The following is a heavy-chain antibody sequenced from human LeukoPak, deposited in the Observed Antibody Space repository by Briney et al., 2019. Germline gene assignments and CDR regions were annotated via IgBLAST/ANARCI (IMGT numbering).Heavy chain of an antibody. CDR1: GYTFTSYD. J-gene: IGHJ6*03. Sequence: ASVKVSCKASGYTFTSYDINWARQATGQGLEWMGWMNPNSGNTGYAQKFQGRVTMTRNTSISTAYMELSSLRSEDTAVYYCARGSSSSWFRYYYYYMDVWGKGTTVTISS. CDR3: ARGSSSSWFRYYYYYMDV. CDR2: MNPNSGNT. V-gene: IGHV1-8*01. D-gene: IGHD6-13*01.